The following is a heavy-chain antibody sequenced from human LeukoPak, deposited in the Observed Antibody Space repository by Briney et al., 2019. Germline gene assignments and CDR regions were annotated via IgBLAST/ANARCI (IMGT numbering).Heavy chain of an antibody. J-gene: IGHJ4*02. V-gene: IGHV3-7*01. Sequence: GGSLRLSCAASGFTFSTSWMTWVRQAPGKGLEFVANIKHDGSERYYVDSVKGRFTISRDNAKNSLYLQMDSLRAEDTAVYFCATGHTSLAPGGQGTLVTVSS. CDR1: GFTFSTSW. CDR3: ATGHTSLAP. CDR2: IKHDGSER.